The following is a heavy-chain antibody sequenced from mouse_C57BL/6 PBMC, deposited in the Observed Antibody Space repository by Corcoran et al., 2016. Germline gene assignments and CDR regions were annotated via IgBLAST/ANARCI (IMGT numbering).Heavy chain of an antibody. CDR1: GYSITSGYS. Sequence: DVQLQESGPGLVKPSQSLSLTCSVTGYSITSGYSWNWIRQFPGNKLEWMGYISYDGSNNYNPSLKNRISITRDTSKNQFFLKLNSVTTEDTATYYCASHYYGSSSFAYWGQGTLVTVSA. V-gene: IGHV3-6*01. CDR2: ISYDGSN. CDR3: ASHYYGSSSFAY. J-gene: IGHJ3*01. D-gene: IGHD1-1*01.